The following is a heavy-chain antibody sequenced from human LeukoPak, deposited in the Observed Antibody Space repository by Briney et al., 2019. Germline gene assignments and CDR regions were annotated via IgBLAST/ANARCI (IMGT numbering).Heavy chain of an antibody. CDR2: IYYSGST. Sequence: SETLSLTCPVSGGSISSYYWSWIRQPPGKGLEWIGYIYYSGSTNYNPSLKSRVTISVDTSKNQFSLKLSSVTAADTAVYYCASIPGTKESDAFDIWGQGTMVTVSS. CDR3: ASIPGTKESDAFDI. CDR1: GGSISSYY. V-gene: IGHV4-59*01. D-gene: IGHD1-20*01. J-gene: IGHJ3*02.